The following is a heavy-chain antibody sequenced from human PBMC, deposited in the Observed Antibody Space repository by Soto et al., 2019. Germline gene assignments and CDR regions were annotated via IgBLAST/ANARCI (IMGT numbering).Heavy chain of an antibody. CDR3: AGGQFGELFN. D-gene: IGHD3-10*01. V-gene: IGHV1-3*01. Sequence: ASVKVYCKASGYTFTSYARHLVRQAPGQRLEWMGWINAGNGNTKYSQKFQGRVTITRDTSASTAYMELSSLRSEDTAVYYCAGGQFGELFNWGQGTLVTVSS. J-gene: IGHJ4*02. CDR2: INAGNGNT. CDR1: GYTFTSYA.